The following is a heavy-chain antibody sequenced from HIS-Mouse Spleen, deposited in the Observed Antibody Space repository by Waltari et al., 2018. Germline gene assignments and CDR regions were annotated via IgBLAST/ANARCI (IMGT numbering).Heavy chain of an antibody. CDR2: IYYSGST. J-gene: IGHJ6*02. V-gene: IGHV4-39*07. Sequence: QLQLQESGPGLVKPSETLSLTCTVSGGSISSSSYYWGWIRQPSGKGLEWIGSIYYSGSTYYNPSLKSRVTISVDTSKNQFSLKLSSVTAADTAVYYCARDQVGAIYYYYYGMDVWGQGTTVTVSS. CDR3: ARDQVGAIYYYYYGMDV. D-gene: IGHD1-26*01. CDR1: GGSISSSSYY.